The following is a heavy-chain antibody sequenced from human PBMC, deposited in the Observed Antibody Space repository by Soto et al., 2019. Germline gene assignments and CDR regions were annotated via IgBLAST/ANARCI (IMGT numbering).Heavy chain of an antibody. D-gene: IGHD6-13*01. Sequence: GGSLRLSCAASGFTFSSFTMNWVRQAPGKGLEWVSTISSNSAYIYYTDALRGRFTISRDNAKNSLHLQMNSLRAEDTAVYYCTRDASRDSSARGWFDPWGPGTLVTVYS. V-gene: IGHV3-21*01. CDR1: GFTFSSFT. CDR2: ISSNSAYI. CDR3: TRDASRDSSARGWFDP. J-gene: IGHJ5*02.